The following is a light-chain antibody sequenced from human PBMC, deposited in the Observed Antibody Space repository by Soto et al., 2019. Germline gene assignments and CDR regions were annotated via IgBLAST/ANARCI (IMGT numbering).Light chain of an antibody. CDR2: DAS. V-gene: IGKV3-11*01. CDR3: QQRGNWPWT. Sequence: EIVLTQSPATLSLSRGERATLSCRASQSVSSYLAWYQQKPGQAPRLLIYDASNRATGIPARFSGSGSGTDFTLTISSLEPEAFAVYYCQQRGNWPWTFGQGTKVEIK. J-gene: IGKJ1*01. CDR1: QSVSSY.